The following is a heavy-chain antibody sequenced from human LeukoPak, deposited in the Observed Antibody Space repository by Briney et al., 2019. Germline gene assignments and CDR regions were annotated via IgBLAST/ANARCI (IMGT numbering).Heavy chain of an antibody. V-gene: IGHV3-7*01. CDR2: TKQDGSEK. CDR3: ARDSSSWYGGDYFDY. D-gene: IGHD6-13*01. J-gene: IGHJ4*02. Sequence: GGSLRLSCAASGFTFRIYWMSWVRQAPGKGLEGVANTKQDGSEKYYVDSVKGRFTISRDNAKNSLYLQMNSLRAEDSAVYYCARDSSSWYGGDYFDYWGQGTLVTVSS. CDR1: GFTFRIYW.